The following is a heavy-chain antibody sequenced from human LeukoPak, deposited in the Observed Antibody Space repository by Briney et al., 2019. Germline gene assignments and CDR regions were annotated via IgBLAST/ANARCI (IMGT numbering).Heavy chain of an antibody. Sequence: GGSLRLSCAASGFTFSSYAMSWVRQAPGKGLEWVSAISGSGGSTYHADSVKGRFAISRDTSKNTLYLQMNSLRAEDTAVYYCAKASNYDILTGYEDAFDIWGQGTMVTVSS. CDR1: GFTFSSYA. CDR2: ISGSGGST. D-gene: IGHD3-9*01. J-gene: IGHJ3*02. CDR3: AKASNYDILTGYEDAFDI. V-gene: IGHV3-23*01.